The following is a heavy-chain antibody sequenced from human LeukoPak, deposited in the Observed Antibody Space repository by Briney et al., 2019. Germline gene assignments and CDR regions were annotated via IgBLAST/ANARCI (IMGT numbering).Heavy chain of an antibody. J-gene: IGHJ4*02. V-gene: IGHV4-39*01. CDR1: GGSISISRNY. CDR2: IYHSGTT. CDR3: ATGGGIAVAHA. D-gene: IGHD6-19*01. Sequence: SETLSLTCTVSGGSISISRNYWGWIRQPPGKGLEWIASIYHSGTTYYNPSFKSRVTIFVHTSDNQFSLKLSSVTAADTAAYYCATGGGIAVAHAWGQGIVVTVSS.